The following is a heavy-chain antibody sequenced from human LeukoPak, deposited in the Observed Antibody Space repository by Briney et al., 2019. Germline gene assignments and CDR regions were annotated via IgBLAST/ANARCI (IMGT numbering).Heavy chain of an antibody. CDR2: INHSGST. CDR3: ASSHSSGWYLRLWALDY. J-gene: IGHJ4*02. D-gene: IGHD6-19*01. V-gene: IGHV4-34*01. Sequence: SETLSLTCAVYGGSFSGYYWSWIRQPPGKGLEWIGEINHSGSTNYNPSLKSRVTISVDTSKNQSSLKLSSVTAADTAVYYCASSHSSGWYLRLWALDYWGQGTLVTVSS. CDR1: GGSFSGYY.